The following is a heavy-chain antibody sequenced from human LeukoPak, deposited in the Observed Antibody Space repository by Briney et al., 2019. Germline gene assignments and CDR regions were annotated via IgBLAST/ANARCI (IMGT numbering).Heavy chain of an antibody. CDR1: GFTFSSYS. D-gene: IGHD6-6*01. CDR2: ISSSSSYI. J-gene: IGHJ4*02. CDR3: ARDGPHSSSYDY. V-gene: IGHV3-21*01. Sequence: GGSLRLSCAASGFTFSSYSMNWVRRAPGKGLEWVSSISSSSSYIYYADSVKGRFTLSRNNAKNSLYLQMNSLRAEDTAVYYCARDGPHSSSYDYWGQGTLVTVSS.